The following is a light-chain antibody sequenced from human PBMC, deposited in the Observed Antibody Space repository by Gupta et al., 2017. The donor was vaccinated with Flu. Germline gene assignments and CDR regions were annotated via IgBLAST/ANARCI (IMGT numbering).Light chain of an antibody. Sequence: SYELIQPPSVSVSPGQTASITCSRDALPRKYNYWYQKKSGQAPVLVIYEEDKRPSGIPERFSGFSSGTLATLIISGAKVENEADYYCFSTENSGHHWVFGGGTRLTVL. CDR2: EED. CDR3: FSTENSGHHWV. CDR1: ALPRKY. V-gene: IGLV3-10*01. J-gene: IGLJ3*02.